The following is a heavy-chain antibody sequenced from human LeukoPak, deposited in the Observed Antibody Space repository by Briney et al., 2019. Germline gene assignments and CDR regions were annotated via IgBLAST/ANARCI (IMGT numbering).Heavy chain of an antibody. V-gene: IGHV3-7*01. J-gene: IGHJ6*03. D-gene: IGHD3-22*01. CDR3: ARELDSSGYDYYYYYMDV. CDR2: IKQDGSEK. Sequence: GGSLRLSCAASGFTFSSYWMSWARQAPGKGLEWVANIKQDGSEKYYVDSVKGRFTISRDNAKNSLYLQMNSLRAEDTAVYYCARELDSSGYDYYYYYMDVWGKGTTVTVSS. CDR1: GFTFSSYW.